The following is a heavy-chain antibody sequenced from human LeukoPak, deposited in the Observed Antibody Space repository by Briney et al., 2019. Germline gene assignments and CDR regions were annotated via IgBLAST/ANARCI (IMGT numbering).Heavy chain of an antibody. CDR3: AKDLRFDFWSGRLFDP. CDR1: GFTFSSYA. CDR2: ISGSGGST. Sequence: PGGSLRLSCAASGFTFSSYAMSWVRQAPGKGLEWVSAISGSGGSTYYADSVKGRFTISRDNSKNTLYLQMNSLRAEDTAVYYCAKDLRFDFWSGRLFDPWGQGTLVTVSS. J-gene: IGHJ5*02. V-gene: IGHV3-23*01. D-gene: IGHD3-3*01.